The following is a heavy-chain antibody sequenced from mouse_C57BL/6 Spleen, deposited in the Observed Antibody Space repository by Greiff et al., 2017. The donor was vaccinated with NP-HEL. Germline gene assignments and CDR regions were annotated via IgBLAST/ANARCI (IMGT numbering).Heavy chain of an antibody. CDR1: GFTFSDYG. D-gene: IGHD2-4*01. CDR2: ISNLAYSI. Sequence: DVHLVESGGGLVQPGGSLKLSCAASGFTFSDYGMAWVRQAPRKGPEWVAFISNLAYSIYYADTVTGRFTISRENAKNTLYLEMSSLRSEDTAMYYCARRDYDGYWYFDVWGTGTTVTVSS. V-gene: IGHV5-15*04. J-gene: IGHJ1*03. CDR3: ARRDYDGYWYFDV.